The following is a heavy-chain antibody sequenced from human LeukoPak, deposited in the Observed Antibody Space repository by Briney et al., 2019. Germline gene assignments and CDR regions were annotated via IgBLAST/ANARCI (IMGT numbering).Heavy chain of an antibody. CDR1: GYKLTAYW. J-gene: IGHJ4*02. CDR3: ATSYDYGEPLVDY. D-gene: IGHD4/OR15-4a*01. V-gene: IGHV5-10-1*04. CDR2: IDPSDSYV. Sequence: GESLKISCKGSGYKLTAYWITWVRQMPGKGLEWMGRIDPSDSYVTYRPSFEGQVTFSVAKSISTAYLQWSSLKASDTAMYYCATSYDYGEPLVDYWGQGTLVIVSS.